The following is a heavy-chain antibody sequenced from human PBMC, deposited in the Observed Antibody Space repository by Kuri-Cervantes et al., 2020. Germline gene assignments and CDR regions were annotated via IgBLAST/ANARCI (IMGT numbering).Heavy chain of an antibody. Sequence: ASVKVSCKASGYTFTGYYMHWVRQAPGQGLEWMGWINPNSGGTNYAQKFQGRVTMTRDTSISTAYMELSRLRSEDTAVYYCARDQYYYGSGSYSTHQHVWGKGTTVTVSS. V-gene: IGHV1-2*02. CDR1: GYTFTGYY. D-gene: IGHD3-10*01. CDR2: INPNSGGT. J-gene: IGHJ6*04. CDR3: ARDQYYYGSGSYSTHQHV.